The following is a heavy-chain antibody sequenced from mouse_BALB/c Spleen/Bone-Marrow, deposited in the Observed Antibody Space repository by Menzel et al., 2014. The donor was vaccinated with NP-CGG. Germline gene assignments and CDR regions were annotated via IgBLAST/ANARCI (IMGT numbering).Heavy chain of an antibody. CDR3: ARRTTTVVATDY. J-gene: IGHJ2*01. V-gene: IGHV1S81*02. Sequence: VQLVESGAELVKPGASVKLSCKASGYTFTSYWMHWVKQRPGQGLEWIGEINPSNGRTNYNEKFKSKATLTVDKSSSTAYMQLSSLTSEDSAVYYSARRTTTVVATDYWGQGTTLTVSS. CDR2: INPSNGRT. D-gene: IGHD1-1*01. CDR1: GYTFTSYW.